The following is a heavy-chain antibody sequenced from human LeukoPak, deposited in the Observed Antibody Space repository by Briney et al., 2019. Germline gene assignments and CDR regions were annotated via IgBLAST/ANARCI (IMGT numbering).Heavy chain of an antibody. D-gene: IGHD3-22*01. Sequence: GASVKVSCKASGYTFTSYGISWVRQAPGQGLEWMGWISAYNGNTNYAQKLQGRVTMTTDTSTSTAYMELRSLRSDDTAVYYCARQGRSGSYSAFSWFDPWGQGTLVTVSS. CDR1: GYTFTSYG. CDR2: ISAYNGNT. J-gene: IGHJ5*02. CDR3: ARQGRSGSYSAFSWFDP. V-gene: IGHV1-18*01.